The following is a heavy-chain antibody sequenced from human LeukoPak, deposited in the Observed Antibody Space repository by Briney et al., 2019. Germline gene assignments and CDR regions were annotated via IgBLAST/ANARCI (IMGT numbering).Heavy chain of an antibody. CDR2: ISYDGSNK. J-gene: IGHJ4*02. V-gene: IGHV3-30*04. D-gene: IGHD5-12*01. Sequence: GGSLRLSCAASGFTFSSYAMHWVRQAPGKGLEWVAVISYDGSNKYYADSAKGRFTISRDKSKNTLYLQMNSLRGEDTAVYYCARSAAAGRIVATFDYWGQGTLVTVSS. CDR1: GFTFSSYA. CDR3: ARSAAAGRIVATFDY.